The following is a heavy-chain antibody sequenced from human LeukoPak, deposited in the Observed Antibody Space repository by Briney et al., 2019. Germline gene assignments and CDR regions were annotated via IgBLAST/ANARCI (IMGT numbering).Heavy chain of an antibody. D-gene: IGHD1-26*01. CDR3: ARGKVVGATDVSHYFDY. J-gene: IGHJ4*02. V-gene: IGHV1-69*05. Sequence: GASVKVSCKASGGTFSSYAISWVRQAPGQGLEWMGGIIPIFGTANYAQKLQGRVTMTTDTSTSTAYMELRSLRSDDTAVYYCARGKVVGATDVSHYFDYWGQGTLVTVSS. CDR1: GGTFSSYA. CDR2: IIPIFGTA.